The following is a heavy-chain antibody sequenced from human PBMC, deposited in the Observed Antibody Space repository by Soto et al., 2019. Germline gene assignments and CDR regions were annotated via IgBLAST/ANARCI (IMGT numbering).Heavy chain of an antibody. J-gene: IGHJ5*02. CDR3: ARVMRDCSSTSCTINWFDP. CDR1: GFIFSTYA. CDR2: ISSSSGTT. D-gene: IGHD2-2*01. V-gene: IGHV3-23*01. Sequence: PGGSLRLSCAASGFIFSTYAMSWIRQAPGKGLEWVSIISSSSGTTYYADSVKGRFTISRDNSKNTLYLQMNSLRAEDTAVYYCARVMRDCSSTSCTINWFDPWGQGTLVTVSS.